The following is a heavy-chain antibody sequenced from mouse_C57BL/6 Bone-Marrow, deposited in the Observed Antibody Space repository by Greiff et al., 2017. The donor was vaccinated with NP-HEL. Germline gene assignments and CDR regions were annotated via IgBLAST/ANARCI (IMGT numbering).Heavy chain of an antibody. CDR3: SRSGLYSWYWYFCV. D-gene: IGHD3-3*01. CDR1: GYTFTDYY. V-gene: IGHV1-75*01. CDR2: IFPGSGST. Sequence: QVQLKESGPELVKPGASVKISCKASGYTFTDYYINWVKQRPGQGLEWIGWIFPGSGSTYYNEKFKGKATFTVDKSSRTAYMLLSSLTSEDSAVYFCSRSGLYSWYWYFCVWCTGTTVTVSS. J-gene: IGHJ1*03.